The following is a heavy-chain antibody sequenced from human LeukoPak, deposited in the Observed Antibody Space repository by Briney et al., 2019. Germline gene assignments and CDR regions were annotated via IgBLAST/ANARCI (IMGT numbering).Heavy chain of an antibody. CDR1: GFTFSSYA. CDR3: AKDVRVGGGGMDV. V-gene: IGHV3-23*01. J-gene: IGHJ6*02. D-gene: IGHD1-26*01. CDR2: ISAIGGNT. Sequence: PGGSLRLSCAASGFTFSSYAMTSVRQAPGKGLEWVSLISAIGGNTYYADSVKGRFTISRDNSKNTLSLQMNSLRAEDTAVYYCAKDVRVGGGGMDVWGQGTPVTVSS.